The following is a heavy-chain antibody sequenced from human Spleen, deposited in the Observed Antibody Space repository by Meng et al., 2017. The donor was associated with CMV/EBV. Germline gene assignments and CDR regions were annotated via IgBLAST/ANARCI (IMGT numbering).Heavy chain of an antibody. CDR3: ATSNYYGPQGGMDV. V-gene: IGHV4-34*01. Sequence: VSGGSFSGYCWSWIRQPAGKGLEWIGEINHSGSTNYNPSLKSRVTISVDTSKNQFSLKLSSVTAADTAVYYCATSNYYGPQGGMDVWGQGTTVTVSS. CDR2: INHSGST. D-gene: IGHD3-10*01. J-gene: IGHJ6*02. CDR1: GGSFSGYC.